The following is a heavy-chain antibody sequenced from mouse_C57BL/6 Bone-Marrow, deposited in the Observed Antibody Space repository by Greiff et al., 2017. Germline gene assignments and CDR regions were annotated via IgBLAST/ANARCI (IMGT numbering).Heavy chain of an antibody. Sequence: EVKVVESGGGLVKPGGSLKLSCAASGFTFSDYGMHWVRQAPEKGLEWVAYISSGSSTIYYADTVKGRFTISRDNAKNTLFLQMNSLRSEDTAIDYCAGWLLPWFSYWGQGPLVTVSA. J-gene: IGHJ3*01. V-gene: IGHV5-17*01. CDR3: AGWLLPWFSY. CDR1: GFTFSDYG. D-gene: IGHD2-3*01. CDR2: ISSGSSTI.